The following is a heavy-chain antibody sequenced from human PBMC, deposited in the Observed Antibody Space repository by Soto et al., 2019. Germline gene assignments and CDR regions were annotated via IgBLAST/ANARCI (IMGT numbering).Heavy chain of an antibody. CDR2: ISYDGSNK. CDR3: AKDGYCGGDCHYFDY. J-gene: IGHJ4*02. V-gene: IGHV3-30*18. D-gene: IGHD2-21*02. CDR1: GFTFSSYG. Sequence: GSLRLSCAASGFTFSSYGMHWVRQAPGKGLEWVAVISYDGSNKYYADSVKGRFTISRDNSKNTLYLQMNSLRAEDTAVYYCAKDGYCGGDCHYFDYWGQGTLVTVSS.